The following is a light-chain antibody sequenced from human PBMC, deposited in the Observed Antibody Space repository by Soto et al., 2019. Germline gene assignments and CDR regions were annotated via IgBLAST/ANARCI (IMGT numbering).Light chain of an antibody. V-gene: IGKV1-17*03. CDR3: LQHFSYPWT. CDR1: QDVGPY. CDR2: AAS. J-gene: IGKJ1*01. Sequence: DMQMTQSPSAMSASLGDRVTITCRASQDVGPYLAWYQQKPGKAPKRLIFAASNLHSGVPSRFSGSGSVTEFTLTISSLQPEDFASDYCLQHFSYPWTFGQGTKVEF.